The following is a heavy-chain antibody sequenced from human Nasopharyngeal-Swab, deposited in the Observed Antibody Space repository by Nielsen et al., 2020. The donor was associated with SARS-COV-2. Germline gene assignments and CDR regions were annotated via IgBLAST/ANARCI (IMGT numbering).Heavy chain of an antibody. CDR2: IYYSGST. D-gene: IGHD3-10*01. CDR3: APYGSGSYGVY. V-gene: IGHV4-39*01. Sequence: WSGRPPGKGLEWIGCIYYSGSTYYNPSLKSRVTISLDTSKNQFSLKRSSVPAADTAVYYCAPYGSGSYGVYWGQGTLVTVSS. J-gene: IGHJ4*02.